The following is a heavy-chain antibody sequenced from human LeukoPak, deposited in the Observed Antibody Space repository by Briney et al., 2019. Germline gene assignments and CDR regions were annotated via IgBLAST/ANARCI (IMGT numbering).Heavy chain of an antibody. D-gene: IGHD6-6*01. CDR2: IYYSGST. CDR3: ARGGPYSSSSY. V-gene: IGHV4-59*01. J-gene: IGHJ4*02. Sequence: SETLSLTCTVSGGSISSYYWSWIRQPPGKGLEWIGYIYYSGSTNYNPSLKSRVTISVDTSKYQFSLKLSSVTAADTAVYYCARGGPYSSSSYWGQGTLVTVSS. CDR1: GGSISSYY.